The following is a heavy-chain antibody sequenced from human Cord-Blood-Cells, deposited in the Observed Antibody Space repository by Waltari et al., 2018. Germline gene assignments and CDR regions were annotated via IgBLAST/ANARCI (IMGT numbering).Heavy chain of an antibody. V-gene: IGHV3-23*01. CDR2: ISGSGGST. D-gene: IGHD4-17*01. J-gene: IGHJ6*02. Sequence: EVQLLESGGGLVQPGGSLRLSCAASGFTFSSYAMSWVRQAPGKGLEWVSAISGSGGSTYYADSVKCRFTISRDNSKNTLYLQMNSLRAEDTAVYYCAKDLDDYGDYYYYGMDVWGQGTTVTVSS. CDR1: GFTFSSYA. CDR3: AKDLDDYGDYYYYGMDV.